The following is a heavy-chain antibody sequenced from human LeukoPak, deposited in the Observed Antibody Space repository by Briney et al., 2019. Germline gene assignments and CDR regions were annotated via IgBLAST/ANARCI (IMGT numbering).Heavy chain of an antibody. V-gene: IGHV3-23*01. CDR3: AKSFLRYFDWLH. CDR1: GLTFSSYA. D-gene: IGHD3-9*01. J-gene: IGHJ4*02. CDR2: ISGSGGST. Sequence: GGSLRLSCAASGLTFSSYAMSWVRQAPGKGLEWVSAISGSGGSTYYADSVKGRFTISRDNSKNTLYLQMNSLRAEDTAVYYCAKSFLRYFDWLHWGQGTLVTVSS.